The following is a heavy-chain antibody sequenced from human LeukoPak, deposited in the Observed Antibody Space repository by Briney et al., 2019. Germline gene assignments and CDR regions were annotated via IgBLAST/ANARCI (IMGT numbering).Heavy chain of an antibody. CDR1: GFTFSSYW. D-gene: IGHD2-8*01. CDR3: AREVVGVNGGYMDV. CDR2: IKQDGSEK. J-gene: IGHJ6*03. Sequence: PGGSLRLSCAASGFTFSSYWMSWVRQAPGKGLEWVANIKQDGSEKYYVDSVKGRFTISRDNAKNSLYLQMNSLRAEDTAVYYCAREVVGVNGGYMDVWGKGTTVTVSS. V-gene: IGHV3-7*01.